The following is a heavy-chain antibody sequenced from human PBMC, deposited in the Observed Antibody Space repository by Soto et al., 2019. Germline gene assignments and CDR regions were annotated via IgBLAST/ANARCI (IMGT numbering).Heavy chain of an antibody. V-gene: IGHV1-69*13. D-gene: IGHD5-12*01. J-gene: IGHJ5*02. Sequence: GASVKVSCKASGGTFSSYAISWVRQAPGQGLEWMGGIIPIFGTANYAQKFQGRVTITADESTSTAYMELSSLRSEDTAVYYCARARSGYSGYDPANWFDPWGQGTLVTVSS. CDR3: ARARSGYSGYDPANWFDP. CDR1: GGTFSSYA. CDR2: IIPIFGTA.